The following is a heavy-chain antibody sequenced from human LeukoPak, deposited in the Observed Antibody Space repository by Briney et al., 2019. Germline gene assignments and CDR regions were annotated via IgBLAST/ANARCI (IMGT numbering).Heavy chain of an antibody. V-gene: IGHV4-4*07. D-gene: IGHD4-23*01. CDR1: GGSISSYY. CDR2: IYTSGST. Sequence: PSETLSLTCTVSGGSISSYYWSWLRQPAGKGLEWIGRIYTSGSTNYNPSLKSRVTMSVDTSKNQFSLKLSSATAADTAVYYCARGTVRWHTDCGMDVWGQGTTVTVSS. CDR3: ARGTVRWHTDCGMDV. J-gene: IGHJ6*02.